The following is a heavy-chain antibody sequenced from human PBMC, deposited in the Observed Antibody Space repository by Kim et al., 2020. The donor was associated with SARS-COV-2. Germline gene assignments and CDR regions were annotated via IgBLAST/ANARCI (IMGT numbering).Heavy chain of an antibody. J-gene: IGHJ6*02. Sequence: SPSFQGQVTISADKSISTAYLQWSSLKASDTAMYYCGRHGWYGYNYGMDVWGQGTTVTVSS. V-gene: IGHV5-51*01. CDR3: GRHGWYGYNYGMDV. D-gene: IGHD6-19*01.